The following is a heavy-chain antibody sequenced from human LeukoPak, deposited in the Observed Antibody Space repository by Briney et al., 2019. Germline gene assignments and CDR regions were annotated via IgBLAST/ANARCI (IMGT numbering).Heavy chain of an antibody. Sequence: SETLSLTCTVSGGSISSHYWSWIRQPPGKGLEWIGYIYYSGCTNYNPSLKSRVTISVDTSKNQFSLKLSSVTAADTAVYYCARDWGESITIFGVVTNSRYFDYWGQGTLVTVSS. CDR1: GGSISSHY. J-gene: IGHJ4*02. CDR3: ARDWGESITIFGVVTNSRYFDY. CDR2: IYYSGCT. D-gene: IGHD3-3*01. V-gene: IGHV4-59*11.